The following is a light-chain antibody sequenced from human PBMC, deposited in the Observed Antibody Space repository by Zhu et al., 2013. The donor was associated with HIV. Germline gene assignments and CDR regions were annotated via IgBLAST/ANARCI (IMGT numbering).Light chain of an antibody. Sequence: SYELTQPPSVSVAPGKTASVTCGGNNIAAKSVYWYQHKPGQAPVLVIYDDTDRPSGIPERLSASNSGNTATLTISRVDAGDEADYYCQVWDSSTDHWVFGGGTKVTVL. J-gene: IGLJ3*02. CDR1: NIAAKS. V-gene: IGLV3-21*04. CDR2: DDT. CDR3: QVWDSSTDHWV.